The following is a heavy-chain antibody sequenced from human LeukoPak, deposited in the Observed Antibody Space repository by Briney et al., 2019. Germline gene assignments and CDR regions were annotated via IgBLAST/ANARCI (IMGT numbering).Heavy chain of an antibody. J-gene: IGHJ4*02. CDR2: IYYSGST. CDR1: GDSISSSSSY. Sequence: SETLSLTCTVSGDSISSSSSYWGWIRQPPGEGLEWIGSIYYSGSTYYNTSLKSRVTISVDTSKNQFSLKLSSVTAADTAVYYCARGRWIQLWFPSPELSRFDYWGQGTLVTVSS. V-gene: IGHV4-39*07. D-gene: IGHD5-18*01. CDR3: ARGRWIQLWFPSPELSRFDY.